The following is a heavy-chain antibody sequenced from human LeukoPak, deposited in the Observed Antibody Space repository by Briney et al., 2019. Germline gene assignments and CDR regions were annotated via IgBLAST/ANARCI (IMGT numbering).Heavy chain of an antibody. CDR1: GFXFNNYA. Sequence: PGGSLRLSCAASGFXFNNYAISWVRQAPGKGLEWVSLIRGSTYYADSVKGRFTIPRDNSQNTLYLQMNSLRAEDTALYYCAKDLGGSTDYWGQGTLVTVSS. CDR2: IRGST. J-gene: IGHJ4*02. CDR3: AKDLGGSTDY. V-gene: IGHV3-23*01. D-gene: IGHD5-12*01.